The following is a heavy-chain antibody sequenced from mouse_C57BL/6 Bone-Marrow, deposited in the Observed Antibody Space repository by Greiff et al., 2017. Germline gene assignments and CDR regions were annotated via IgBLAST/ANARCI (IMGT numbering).Heavy chain of an antibody. Sequence: QVQLQQSDAELVKPGASVKISCKASGYTFTDYTIHWMKQRPEQGLEWIGHIYPRDGSTKYNEKFKGKATLTADKSSSTAYMQLNSLTSEDSAVYFCARGGYSYYFDYWGQGTTLTVSS. V-gene: IGHV1-78*01. J-gene: IGHJ2*01. CDR2: IYPRDGST. CDR1: GYTFTDYT. D-gene: IGHD2-3*01. CDR3: ARGGYSYYFDY.